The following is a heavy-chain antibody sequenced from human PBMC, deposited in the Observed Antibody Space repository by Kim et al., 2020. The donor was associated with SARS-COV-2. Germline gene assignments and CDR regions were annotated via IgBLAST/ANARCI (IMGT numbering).Heavy chain of an antibody. CDR2: IYSGGDT. CDR3: VRARQWTAGFPYFFSGM. D-gene: IGHD2-8*01. J-gene: IGHJ6*01. CDR1: GLSVSSNY. Sequence: GGSLRLSCETSGLSVSSNYMSWVRQAPGKGLEWVSVIYSGGDTYYADSVKGRFTFSRDTSNNTLSLQMNSLRDGETAIYYCVRARQWTAGFPYFFSGM. V-gene: IGHV3-53*01.